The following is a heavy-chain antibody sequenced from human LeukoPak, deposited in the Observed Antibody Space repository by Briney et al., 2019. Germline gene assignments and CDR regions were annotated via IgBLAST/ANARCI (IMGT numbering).Heavy chain of an antibody. CDR2: INHDGSDK. CDR1: GSNFSSFW. V-gene: IGHV3-7*01. D-gene: IGHD3-3*01. J-gene: IGHJ4*02. Sequence: PGGSLRLSCAASGSNFSSFWMNRVRQVPGKGLEWVANINHDGSDKYYVDSVKGRFTISRDNAKNSLYLEVHSLRAEDTAIYYCARNTYYDFWSRHYGLDFWGQGTLVTVSS. CDR3: ARNTYYDFWSRHYGLDF.